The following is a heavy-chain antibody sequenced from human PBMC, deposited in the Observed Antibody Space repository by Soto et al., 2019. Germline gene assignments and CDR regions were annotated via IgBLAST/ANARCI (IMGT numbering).Heavy chain of an antibody. J-gene: IGHJ6*02. CDR1: GYSFSSYW. CDR3: ARRYCSSTSCPSNYDAMDV. CDR2: IDPSDAYT. Sequence: GESLKISCKGFGYSFSSYWISWVRQMPGKGLEWMGRIDPSDAYTNYSPSFQGHVTISTDKSISTAYLQRSSLRASDTAMYYCARRYCSSTSCPSNYDAMDVWGQGTTVTVSS. V-gene: IGHV5-10-1*01. D-gene: IGHD2-2*01.